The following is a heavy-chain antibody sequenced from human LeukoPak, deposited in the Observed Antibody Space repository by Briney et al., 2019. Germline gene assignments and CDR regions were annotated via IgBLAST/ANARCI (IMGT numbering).Heavy chain of an antibody. CDR3: AGWVWTVSRVEYFEN. V-gene: IGHV4-59*01. D-gene: IGHD3/OR15-3a*01. CDR2: IHHSGST. Sequence: SEALSLTCTVSGGSMSSYYWSWVRQPPGKGLELIGNIHHSGSTNYHSSLKSRVTMSIDTSKNLFSLNLSSVTAADTAVYYCAGWVWTVSRVEYFENWGQGTLVTVSS. J-gene: IGHJ1*01. CDR1: GGSMSSYY.